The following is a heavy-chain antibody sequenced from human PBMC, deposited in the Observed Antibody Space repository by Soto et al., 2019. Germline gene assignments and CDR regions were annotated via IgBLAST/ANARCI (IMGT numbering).Heavy chain of an antibody. J-gene: IGHJ4*02. CDR1: GGSLSSYY. CDR2: IYYSGGT. CDR3: ARSPSMVRGVIMDY. V-gene: IGHV4-59*08. Sequence: PSETLSLTCTVSGGSLSSYYWNWIRQPPGKGLEWIGYIYYSGGTNYNPSFKSRVTISVDTSKNQFSLKLSSMTAADAAVYYCARSPSMVRGVIMDYWGQGTLVTVSS. D-gene: IGHD3-10*01.